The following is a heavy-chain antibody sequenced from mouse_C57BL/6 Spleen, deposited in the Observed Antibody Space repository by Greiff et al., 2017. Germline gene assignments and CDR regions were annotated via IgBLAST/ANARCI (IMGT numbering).Heavy chain of an antibody. D-gene: IGHD1-1*01. CDR3: ARAYYGSDAMDY. J-gene: IGHJ4*01. CDR1: GFNIKDYY. V-gene: IGHV14-2*01. Sequence: EVQLQQSGAELVKPGASVKLSCTASGFNIKDYYMPWVKQRTEQGLEWIGRIDPEDGETKYAPKFQGKATITADTSSNTAYLPLSSLTSEDTAVYYCARAYYGSDAMDYWGQGTSVTVSS. CDR2: IDPEDGET.